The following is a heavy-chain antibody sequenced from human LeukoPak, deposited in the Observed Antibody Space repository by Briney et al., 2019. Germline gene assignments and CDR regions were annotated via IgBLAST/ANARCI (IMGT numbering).Heavy chain of an antibody. CDR3: ARDKSGSLDF. CDR2: VYASGINSA. CDR1: GDSVTSHG. V-gene: IGHV4-59*02. J-gene: IGHJ4*02. D-gene: IGHD3-10*01. Sequence: PSETLSLTCSVSGDSVTSHGWSWVRQPPGKGLEWIGYVYASGINSANCNPSLKSRVTISVDTSRNQFSLRLNSVTAADTAIYYCARDKSGSLDFWGQGTLVTVSS.